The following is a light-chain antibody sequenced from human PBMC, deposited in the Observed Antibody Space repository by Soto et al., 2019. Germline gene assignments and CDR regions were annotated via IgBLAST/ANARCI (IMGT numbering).Light chain of an antibody. J-gene: IGLJ3*02. CDR3: LLYYSDGRV. V-gene: IGLV7-46*01. CDR1: TGAVTSGHY. CDR2: DTS. Sequence: QAVVTQEPSLTVSPGGTVTLTCGSSTGAVTSGHYPYWFQQKPGQAPRTLIYDTSNRPSWTPARFSGSRLGGKAALTLSGAQPEDEAEYYCLLYYSDGRVFGGGTKLTVL.